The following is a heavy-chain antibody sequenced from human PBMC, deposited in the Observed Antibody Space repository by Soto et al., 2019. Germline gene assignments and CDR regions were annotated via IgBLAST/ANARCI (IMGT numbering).Heavy chain of an antibody. D-gene: IGHD4-17*01. CDR1: GGSISSYY. V-gene: IGHV4-59*08. Sequence: SXTLSLACTVSGGSISSYYWSWIRQPPGKGLEWIGYIYYSGSTNYNPSLKSRVTISVDTSKNQFSLNLSSVTAADTAVYYCARRYGDCFDYWGQGTLVTVSS. J-gene: IGHJ4*02. CDR3: ARRYGDCFDY. CDR2: IYYSGST.